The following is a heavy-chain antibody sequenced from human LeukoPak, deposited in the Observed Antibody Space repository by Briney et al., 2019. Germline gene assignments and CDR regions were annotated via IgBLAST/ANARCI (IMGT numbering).Heavy chain of an antibody. V-gene: IGHV3-33*01. CDR2: IWYDGSNK. CDR3: ARAEVLWFGELLSSSLSYYGMDV. CDR1: GFTFSSYG. J-gene: IGHJ6*02. Sequence: PGRSLRLSCAASGFTFSSYGMHWVRQAPGKGLEWVAVIWYDGSNKYYADSVKGRFTISRDNSKNTLYLQMNSLRAEDTAVYYCARAEVLWFGELLSSSLSYYGMDVWGQGTTVTVSS. D-gene: IGHD3-10*01.